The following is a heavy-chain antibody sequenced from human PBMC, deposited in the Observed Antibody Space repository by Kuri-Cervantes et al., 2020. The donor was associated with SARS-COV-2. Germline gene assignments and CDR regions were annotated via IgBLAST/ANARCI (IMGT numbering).Heavy chain of an antibody. CDR3: AKGISVEKARVGEN. Sequence: GESLKISCSASGFTFSSYAMTWVRQAPGKGLEWVSTITGSAGRTNYADSVKGRFTISRDNSKNTMYLQMNSVRAEDTALYYCAKGISVEKARVGENRGQGTLVTVSS. J-gene: IGHJ4*02. CDR2: ITGSAGRT. V-gene: IGHV3-23*01. D-gene: IGHD5-24*01. CDR1: GFTFSSYA.